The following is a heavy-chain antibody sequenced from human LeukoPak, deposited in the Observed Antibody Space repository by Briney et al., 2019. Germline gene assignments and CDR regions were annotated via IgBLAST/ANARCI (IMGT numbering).Heavy chain of an antibody. CDR3: ARDPRPITMGRGTPGCAFYN. V-gene: IGHV4-31*03. D-gene: IGHD3-10*01. CDR2: IYYSGST. CDR1: GGSISSGGYY. Sequence: SATLSLTCTVSGGSISSGGYYWSWIRQHPGKGLEWIGYIYYSGSTYYNPSLKSRVTISVDTSKNQFSLELSSVTAADTAVYYWARDPRPITMGRGTPGCAFYNWGQRTMVTVSS. J-gene: IGHJ3*02.